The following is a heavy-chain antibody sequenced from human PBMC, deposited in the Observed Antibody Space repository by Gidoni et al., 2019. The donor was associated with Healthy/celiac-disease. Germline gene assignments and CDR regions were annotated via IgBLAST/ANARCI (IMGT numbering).Heavy chain of an antibody. D-gene: IGHD1-26*01. J-gene: IGHJ3*02. CDR3: AKDDVVGATNPRVGAFDI. CDR2: ISYDGSNK. CDR1: GFTFSSYG. V-gene: IGHV3-30*18. Sequence: QVQLVESGGGVVQPGRPLRLSCAASGFTFSSYGMHWVRQAPGKGLEWVAVISYDGSNKYYADSVKGRFTISRDNSKNTLYLQMNSLRAEDTAVYYCAKDDVVGATNPRVGAFDIWGQGTMVTVSS.